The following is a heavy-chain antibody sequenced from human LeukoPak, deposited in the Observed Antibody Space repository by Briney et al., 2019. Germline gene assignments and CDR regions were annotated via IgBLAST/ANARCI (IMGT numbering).Heavy chain of an antibody. D-gene: IGHD6-19*01. CDR3: ARVFGGXGWPV. J-gene: IGHJ4*02. Sequence: GGSLRLSCAASGFTFSGSAMHWVRQASGKGLEWVGRIRSKANSYATAYAASVKGRFTISRDNSKNTLYLQMNSLRAEDTAVYYCARVFGGXGWPVWGQGTLVTVSS. CDR2: IRSKANSYAT. V-gene: IGHV3-73*01. CDR1: GFTFSGSA.